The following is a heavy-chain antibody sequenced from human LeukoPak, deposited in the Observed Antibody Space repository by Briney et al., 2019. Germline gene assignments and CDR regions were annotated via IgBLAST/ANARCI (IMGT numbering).Heavy chain of an antibody. J-gene: IGHJ4*02. CDR2: ISWNSGNI. Sequence: GGSLRLSCAASGFSFDHYAMHWVRQAPGKGLEWVSGISWNSGNIDYADSVKGRFTISRDNAKNSLYLQMNSLRAEDTAVYYCARVRDYVSEYYFDYWGQGTLVTVSS. V-gene: IGHV3-9*01. CDR1: GFSFDHYA. CDR3: ARVRDYVSEYYFDY. D-gene: IGHD3-16*01.